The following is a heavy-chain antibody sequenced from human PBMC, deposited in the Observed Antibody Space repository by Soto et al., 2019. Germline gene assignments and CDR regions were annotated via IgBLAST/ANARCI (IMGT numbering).Heavy chain of an antibody. CDR1: GGTFSSYA. D-gene: IGHD3-10*02. Sequence: QVQLVQSGAEVKKPGSSVKVSCKASGGTFSSYAISWVRQAPGQGLEWMGGIIPIFGTANYAQKFQGRVTITADESTRTAYMELSSLRSEGTAVYYCASEAPMFSVHKYGMDVWGQGTTVTVSS. CDR2: IIPIFGTA. V-gene: IGHV1-69*01. CDR3: ASEAPMFSVHKYGMDV. J-gene: IGHJ6*02.